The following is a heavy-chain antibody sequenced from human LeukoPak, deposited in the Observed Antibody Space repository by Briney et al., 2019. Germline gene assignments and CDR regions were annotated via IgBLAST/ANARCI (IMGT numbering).Heavy chain of an antibody. J-gene: IGHJ4*02. D-gene: IGHD3-9*01. V-gene: IGHV4-34*01. CDR2: IDHSGST. CDR1: CGSFSGYY. CDR3: ARGLRYYDILTGYYTYYFDY. Sequence: TETLSLTCAVYCGSFSGYYWSWIRQPPGKGLEWIGEIDHSGSTNYNPSLKSRVTISVDTSKNQFSLKLSSVTAADTAVYYCARGLRYYDILTGYYTYYFDYWGQGTLVTVSS.